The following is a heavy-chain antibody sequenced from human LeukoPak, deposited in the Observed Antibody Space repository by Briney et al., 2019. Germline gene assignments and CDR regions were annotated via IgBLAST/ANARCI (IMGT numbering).Heavy chain of an antibody. D-gene: IGHD6-13*01. V-gene: IGHV4-4*07. J-gene: IGHJ4*02. CDR1: GGSISSYY. CDR3: ARVSSRPVSRDYFDY. Sequence: SETLSLTCTVSGGSISSYYWSWIRQPAGKGLEWIGRIYTSGSTNYNPSLKSRVTISVDTSKNQFSLKLSSVTAADTAVYYCARVSSRPVSRDYFDYWGQGTLVTVSS. CDR2: IYTSGST.